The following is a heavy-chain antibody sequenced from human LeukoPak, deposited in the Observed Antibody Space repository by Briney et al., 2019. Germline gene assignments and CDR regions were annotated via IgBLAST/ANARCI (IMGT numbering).Heavy chain of an antibody. D-gene: IGHD3-22*01. V-gene: IGHV3-33*01. Sequence: PGRSLRLSCAASGSTFSSYGMHWVRQAPGKGLEWVAVIWYDGSNKYYADSVKGRFTISRDNSKNTLYLQMNSLRAEDTAVYYCARSSGYPYDAFDIWGQGTMVTVSS. CDR2: IWYDGSNK. CDR3: ARSSGYPYDAFDI. CDR1: GSTFSSYG. J-gene: IGHJ3*02.